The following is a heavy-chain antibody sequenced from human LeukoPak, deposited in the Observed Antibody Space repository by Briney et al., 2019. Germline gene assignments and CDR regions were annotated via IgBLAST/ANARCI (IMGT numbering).Heavy chain of an antibody. J-gene: IGHJ5*02. CDR3: ARVRSYGSGSYLFDP. Sequence: SETLSLTCTVSGGSISSSSYYWGWIRQPPGKGLEWIGSIYYSGSTYYNPSLKSRVTISVDTSKNQFSLNLSSVTAADTAVYYCARVRSYGSGSYLFDPWGQGTLVTVSS. CDR1: GGSISSSSYY. CDR2: IYYSGST. D-gene: IGHD3-10*01. V-gene: IGHV4-39*07.